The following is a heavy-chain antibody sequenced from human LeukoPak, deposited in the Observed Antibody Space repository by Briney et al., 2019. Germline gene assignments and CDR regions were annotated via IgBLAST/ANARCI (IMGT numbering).Heavy chain of an antibody. D-gene: IGHD2-15*01. CDR1: GGSISSYY. CDR2: IYYSGST. J-gene: IGHJ6*02. Sequence: SETLSLTCTVSGGSISSYYWSWIRQPPGKGLEWIGYIYYSGSTNYNPSLKSRVTISVDTSKNQFSLKLSSVTAADTAVYYCARGRRYCSGGSCYSGAKFDYYGMDVWGQGTTVTVSS. V-gene: IGHV4-59*12. CDR3: ARGRRYCSGGSCYSGAKFDYYGMDV.